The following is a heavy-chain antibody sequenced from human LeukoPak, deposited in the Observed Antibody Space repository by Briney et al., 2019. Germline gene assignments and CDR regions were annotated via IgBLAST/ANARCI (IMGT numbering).Heavy chain of an antibody. CDR1: GFTFGDYA. CDR2: IRSKAYGGTT. D-gene: IGHD6-13*01. CDR3: TRDPSSSSWPNNWFDP. J-gene: IGHJ5*02. Sequence: GGSLRLYCTASGFTFGDYAMSWVRQAPGKGLEWVGFIRSKAYGGTTEYAASVKGRFTISRDDSKSSAYLQMNSLKSEDTAVYYCTRDPSSSSWPNNWFDPWGQATLVTVSS. V-gene: IGHV3-49*04.